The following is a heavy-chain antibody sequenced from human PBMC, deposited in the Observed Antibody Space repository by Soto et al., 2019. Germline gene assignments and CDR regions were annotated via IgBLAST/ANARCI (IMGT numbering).Heavy chain of an antibody. J-gene: IGHJ6*02. Sequence: QVQIVQSGAELKKPGSSVKVSCKTSGGSFNSYAINWVRQAPGQGLEWLGGTIPFILTPNYAQQFQGRVTITADEPTSTGYLELSSLRSDDTAVDYCAGGDHSASLGGMDVWGQGTTVIVSS. V-gene: IGHV1-69*01. CDR1: GGSFNSYA. CDR3: AGGDHSASLGGMDV. D-gene: IGHD6-6*01. CDR2: TIPFILTP.